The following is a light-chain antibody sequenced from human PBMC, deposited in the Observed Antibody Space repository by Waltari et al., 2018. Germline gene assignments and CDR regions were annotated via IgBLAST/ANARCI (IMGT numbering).Light chain of an antibody. J-gene: IGLJ2*01. V-gene: IGLV2-23*03. CDR3: CSNVGTSAF. CDR1: SHSVGSYNL. CDR2: EGS. Sequence: QAGPTQPASVSGSPGQSITIPCTGNSHSVGSYNLVSWYQQHPGKPPKLIIYEGSKRPSGVSNRFSGSKSDNTASLTLSGLQPDDEADYYCCSNVGTSAFFGGGTKLTVL.